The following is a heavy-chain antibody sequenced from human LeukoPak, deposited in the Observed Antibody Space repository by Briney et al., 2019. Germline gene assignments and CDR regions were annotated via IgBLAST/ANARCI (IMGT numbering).Heavy chain of an antibody. CDR2: IFTSGSP. Sequence: SQTLSLTCDVSGGFISSGTHYWMWVRQPVGKGLEWLGRIFTSGSPTYNSSLESRLIISIDKSKNQFSLKLSSVTAADTAVYYCARVAVAMVRGVIPLNWFDPWGQGTLVTVSS. J-gene: IGHJ5*02. CDR1: GGFISSGTHY. CDR3: ARVAVAMVRGVIPLNWFDP. D-gene: IGHD3-10*01. V-gene: IGHV4-61*02.